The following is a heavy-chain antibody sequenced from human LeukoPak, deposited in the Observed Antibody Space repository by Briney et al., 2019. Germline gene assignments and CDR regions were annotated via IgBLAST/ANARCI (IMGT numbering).Heavy chain of an antibody. Sequence: GGSLRLSCAASGFTFSSYAMHWVRQAPGKGLEWVAVISYDGSNKYYADSVKGRFTIFRDNSKNTLYLQMNSLRAEDTAVYYCARELGYCSSTSCYDYGMDVWGQGTTVTVSS. CDR3: ARELGYCSSTSCYDYGMDV. CDR2: ISYDGSNK. D-gene: IGHD2-2*01. J-gene: IGHJ6*02. V-gene: IGHV3-30-3*01. CDR1: GFTFSSYA.